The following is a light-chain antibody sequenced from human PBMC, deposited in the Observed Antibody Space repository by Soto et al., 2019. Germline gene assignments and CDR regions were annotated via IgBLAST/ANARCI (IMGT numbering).Light chain of an antibody. V-gene: IGKV3-15*01. J-gene: IGKJ2*01. Sequence: EIVMTQSPATLSVSPGERATLSCRASQSISSNLAWFQQKPGQAPRLLIYGASTRATGIPARFSGSGSGTDFTLTISSLPSEDFAVYYCQQYNNWPPRYTFGQGTKLEIK. CDR2: GAS. CDR3: QQYNNWPPRYT. CDR1: QSISSN.